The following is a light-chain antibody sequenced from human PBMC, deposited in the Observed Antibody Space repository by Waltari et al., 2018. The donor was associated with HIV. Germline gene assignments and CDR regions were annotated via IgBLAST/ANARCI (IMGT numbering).Light chain of an antibody. CDR3: QAWGAGIRV. J-gene: IGLJ3*02. CDR2: INTDGSH. Sequence: QLVLTQSPSASASLGASVKLTCTLSSGHTSNAIAWHPQQPEKGPRFLLKINTDGSHDRGDGIPDRCSGSSSGAERYLTISSLQSEDEADYYCQAWGAGIRVFGGGTKLTVL. V-gene: IGLV4-69*01. CDR1: SGHTSNA.